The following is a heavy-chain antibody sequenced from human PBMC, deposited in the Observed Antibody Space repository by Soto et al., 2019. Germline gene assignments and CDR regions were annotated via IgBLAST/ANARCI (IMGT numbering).Heavy chain of an antibody. CDR2: MYHSGNT. CDR1: GGSVTRGVYS. D-gene: IGHD3-16*01. Sequence: TLCVTWAVSGGSVTRGVYSWVWIRQPTGQRLDGIGYMYHSGNTYNNPSLKGRVTISLDHSRNQSSLRLTSVTAADTAVYFCASSKYDGVAGSVWSDTWGQGTLVTV. J-gene: IGHJ5*02. CDR3: ASSKYDGVAGSVWSDT. V-gene: IGHV4-30-2*01.